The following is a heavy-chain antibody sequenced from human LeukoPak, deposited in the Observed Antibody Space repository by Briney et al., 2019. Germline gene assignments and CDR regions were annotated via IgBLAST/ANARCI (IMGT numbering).Heavy chain of an antibody. CDR2: INHSGST. V-gene: IGHV4-34*01. CDR1: GGSFSGYY. Sequence: PSETLSLTCAVYGGSFSGYYWSWIRQPPGKGLEWIGEINHSGSTNYNPSLKSRVTISVDTSKNQFSLKLSSVTAADTAVYYCARGSYYDFWSGYPQPMYYFDYWGRGTLVTVSS. D-gene: IGHD3-3*01. CDR3: ARGSYYDFWSGYPQPMYYFDY. J-gene: IGHJ4*02.